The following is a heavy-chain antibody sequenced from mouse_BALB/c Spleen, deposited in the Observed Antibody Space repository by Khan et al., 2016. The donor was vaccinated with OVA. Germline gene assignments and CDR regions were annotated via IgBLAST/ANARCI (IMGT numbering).Heavy chain of an antibody. D-gene: IGHD2-1*01. V-gene: IGHV9-3-1*01. CDR1: GYTFTNYG. CDR2: IITYTGEP. Sequence: QIQLVQSGPELKKPGETVKISCKASGYTFTNYGMNWVKQAPGKGLKWMGWIITYTGEPTYDDDFKGRFAFSLETSASTAYLQLNNLKNEDTATYFWARSNGNYWFAYWGQGTLVTVSA. J-gene: IGHJ3*01. CDR3: ARSNGNYWFAY.